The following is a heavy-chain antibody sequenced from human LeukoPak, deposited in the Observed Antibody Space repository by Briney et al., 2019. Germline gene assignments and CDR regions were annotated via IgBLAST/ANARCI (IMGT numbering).Heavy chain of an antibody. J-gene: IGHJ5*02. D-gene: IGHD3-3*01. CDR3: ASAILPHGWFDP. CDR2: MNPNSGNT. Sequence: RASVKVSCKASGYTFTSYDINWVRQATGQGLEWMGWMNPNSGNTGYAQKFQGRVTMTRNTSISTAYMELSSLRSEDTAVYYCASAILPHGWFDPWGQGTLVTVSS. V-gene: IGHV1-8*01. CDR1: GYTFTSYD.